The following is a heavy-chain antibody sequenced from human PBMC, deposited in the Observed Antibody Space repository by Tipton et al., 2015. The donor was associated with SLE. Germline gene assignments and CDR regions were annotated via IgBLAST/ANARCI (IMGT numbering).Heavy chain of an antibody. CDR3: ARDLVNHYDSSGVSDC. J-gene: IGHJ4*02. D-gene: IGHD3-22*01. Sequence: QLVQPGGGVVQPGRSLRLSCAASGFTFSLYWMSWLRQAPGKGLEWVASIKQRGSEEYYVDSVEGRFTISRDDAKNSLYLQMNSLRAEDTAVYYCARDLVNHYDSSGVSDCWGQVSQVTVSS. V-gene: IGHV3-7*01. CDR1: GFTFSLYW. CDR2: IKQRGSEE.